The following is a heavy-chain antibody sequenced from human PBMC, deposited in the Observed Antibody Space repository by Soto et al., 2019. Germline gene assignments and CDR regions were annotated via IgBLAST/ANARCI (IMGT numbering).Heavy chain of an antibody. CDR2: IYYSGST. J-gene: IGHJ6*02. CDR3: ARSPDSSGYYPRWYYYGMDV. Sequence: TLSLTCTVSGGSISSGDYYWSWIRQPPGKGLEWIGYIYYSGSTYYNPSLKSRVTISVDTSKNQFSLKLSSVTAADTAVYYCARSPDSSGYYPRWYYYGMDVWGQGTTVTVSS. D-gene: IGHD3-22*01. V-gene: IGHV4-30-4*01. CDR1: GGSISSGDYY.